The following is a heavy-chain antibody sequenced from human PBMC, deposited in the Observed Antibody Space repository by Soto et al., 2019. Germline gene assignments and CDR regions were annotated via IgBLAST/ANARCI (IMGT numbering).Heavy chain of an antibody. D-gene: IGHD4-4*01. Sequence: GGSLRLSCATSGFTFGSYAMTWVRQAPGKGLQWVSSITTGGINTHYADFVGGRFTISRDNSKNTVYLQMNSLRVEDTAVYYCGKVMTDFSKAVGDDWGQGAQVTVSS. V-gene: IGHV3-23*01. CDR2: ITTGGINT. J-gene: IGHJ4*02. CDR3: GKVMTDFSKAVGDD. CDR1: GFTFGSYA.